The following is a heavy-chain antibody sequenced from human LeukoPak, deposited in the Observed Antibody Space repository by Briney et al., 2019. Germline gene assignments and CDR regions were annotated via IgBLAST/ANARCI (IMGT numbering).Heavy chain of an antibody. CDR1: GFTFSSYW. J-gene: IGHJ3*02. CDR2: TKQDGSEK. CDR3: ARVFCSGGSCYRGIKNAFDI. D-gene: IGHD2-15*01. V-gene: IGHV3-7*01. Sequence: PGGSLRLSCAASGFTFSSYWMSWVRQAPGKGLEWVANTKQDGSEKYYVDSVKGRFTISRDNAKNSLYLQMNSPRAEDTAVYYCARVFCSGGSCYRGIKNAFDIWGQGTMVTVSS.